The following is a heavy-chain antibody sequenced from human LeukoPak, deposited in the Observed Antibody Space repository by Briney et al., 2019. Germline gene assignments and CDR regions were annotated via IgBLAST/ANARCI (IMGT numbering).Heavy chain of an antibody. Sequence: GGSLRLSCAASGFTFSDHYMDWVRQAPGTGLEWIGRNRNEANGYTTEYAASVKGRFTISRDDSQNSLFLQMNSLKTEDTAVYYCVRVRGSGWSQSYFDYWGQGTLVTVSS. CDR2: NRNEANGYTT. V-gene: IGHV3-72*01. J-gene: IGHJ4*02. D-gene: IGHD6-19*01. CDR1: GFTFSDHY. CDR3: VRVRGSGWSQSYFDY.